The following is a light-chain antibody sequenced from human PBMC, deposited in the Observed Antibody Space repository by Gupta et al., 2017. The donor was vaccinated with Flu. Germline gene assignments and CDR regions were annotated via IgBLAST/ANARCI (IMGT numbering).Light chain of an antibody. J-gene: IGKJ4*01. CDR2: AAS. CDR3: QQDYAYPLT. Sequence: AIRMTQSPSSFSASTGDRVTITCRASQGISSYLAWYQQKPGKAPNLLIYAASTLQSGVPSRFSGSGSGTDFTLTISCLQSEDFATYYCQQDYAYPLTFGGGTKVEIK. CDR1: QGISSY. V-gene: IGKV1-8*01.